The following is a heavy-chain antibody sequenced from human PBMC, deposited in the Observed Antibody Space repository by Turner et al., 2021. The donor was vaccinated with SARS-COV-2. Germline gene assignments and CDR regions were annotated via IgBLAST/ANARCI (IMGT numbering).Heavy chain of an antibody. D-gene: IGHD2-15*01. CDR2: ISYDGSNK. CDR1: GSTFSSYG. V-gene: IGHV3-30*18. CDR3: AKNPGPYCSGGSCYSGELDY. Sequence: QVQLVESGGGVVQPGRSLRLSCAASGSTFSSYGMHWVRQAPGKGLGWVEVISYDGSNKYYADSVKGRFTISRDNSKNTLYLQMNSLRAEDTAVYYCAKNPGPYCSGGSCYSGELDYWGQGTLVTVSS. J-gene: IGHJ4*02.